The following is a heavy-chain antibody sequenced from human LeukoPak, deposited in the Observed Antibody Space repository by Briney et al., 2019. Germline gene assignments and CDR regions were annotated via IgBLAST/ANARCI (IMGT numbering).Heavy chain of an antibody. CDR2: ISYDGSNE. V-gene: IGHV3-30-3*01. J-gene: IGHJ4*02. D-gene: IGHD6-13*01. CDR1: GFTFSSYA. Sequence: GRSLRLSCAASGFTFSSYAMHWVRQAPGKGLEWVAVISYDGSNEYYADSVKGRFIISRDNSKNTLYLQMNSLRAEDTAVYYCARDHSSSWYYFDYWGQGTLVTVSS. CDR3: ARDHSSSWYYFDY.